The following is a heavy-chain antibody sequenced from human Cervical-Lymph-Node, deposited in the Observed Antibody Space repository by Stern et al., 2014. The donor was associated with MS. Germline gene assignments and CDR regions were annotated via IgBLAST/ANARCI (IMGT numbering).Heavy chain of an antibody. V-gene: IGHV3-21*06. J-gene: IGHJ4*02. CDR2: ISSSSHFI. CDR3: ARSRGQWELHYFDY. D-gene: IGHD1-26*01. CDR1: GFSFSIYT. Sequence: VQLVQSGGGLVKPGGSLRLSCVASGFSFSIYTMNWVRQATGQALEWVASISSSSHFIDYADSVRGRFTISRDNARSSVHLQMNSLGVEDTAVYYCARSRGQWELHYFDYWGQGTLVPVSS.